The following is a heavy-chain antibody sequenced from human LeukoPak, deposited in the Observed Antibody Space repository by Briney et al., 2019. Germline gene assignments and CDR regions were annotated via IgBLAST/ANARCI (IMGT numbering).Heavy chain of an antibody. V-gene: IGHV1-18*01. J-gene: IGHJ4*02. CDR1: GYTFTSYG. D-gene: IGHD6-19*01. CDR3: ARDTIIAVAGYSLAKTRSVSDY. CDR2: ISAYNGNT. Sequence: ASVKVSCKASGYTFTSYGISWVRQAPGQGLEWMGWISAYNGNTNYAQKLQGRVTMTTDTSTSTAYMELRSLRSDDTAVYYCARDTIIAVAGYSLAKTRSVSDYWGQGTLVTVSS.